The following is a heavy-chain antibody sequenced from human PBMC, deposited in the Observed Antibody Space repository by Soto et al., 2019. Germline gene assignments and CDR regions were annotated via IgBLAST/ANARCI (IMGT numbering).Heavy chain of an antibody. CDR3: ARPSYGSGTYYFDY. V-gene: IGHV3-72*01. D-gene: IGHD3-10*01. CDR1: GFTFSDHY. J-gene: IGHJ4*02. CDR2: TRNKANSYTT. Sequence: EVQLVESGGGLVQPGGSLRLSCTASGFTFSDHYMDWVRQAPGKGLEWVGRTRNKANSYTTEYAASVKGRFTISRDDSKNSLYLQMDSLQTEDTAVYFCARPSYGSGTYYFDYWGQGTLVTVSS.